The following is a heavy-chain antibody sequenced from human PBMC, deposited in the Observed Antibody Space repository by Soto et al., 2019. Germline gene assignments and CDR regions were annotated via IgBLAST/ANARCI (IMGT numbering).Heavy chain of an antibody. CDR3: ARLGTSRCYRNY. CDR2: IFYSRTS. J-gene: IGHJ4*02. CDR1: GGTISGPY. D-gene: IGHD2-15*01. V-gene: IGHV4-59*11. Sequence: SETRSLTCSAGGGTISGPYWTWIRQTPGKGLELIGYIFYSRTSNYNPSLKSRVTTSLDPPKNQYSLQMISLTAAPTAVHDCARLGTSRCYRNYCRRRTLGT.